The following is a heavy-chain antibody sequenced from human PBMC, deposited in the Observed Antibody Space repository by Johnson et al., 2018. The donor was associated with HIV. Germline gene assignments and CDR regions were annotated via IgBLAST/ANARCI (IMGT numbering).Heavy chain of an antibody. Sequence: VQLVESGGGVVRPGGSLRLSCAASGFTFRNYGMHWVRQAPGKGLEWVTFISNDGGSKYYADSVRGRFTISRDISKNTLYLQMNSLRSEDTAVYYCAKPVMTAIAPLDVFDIWGQGTMVTVSS. V-gene: IGHV3-30*02. J-gene: IGHJ3*02. CDR3: AKPVMTAIAPLDVFDI. CDR1: GFTFRNYG. CDR2: ISNDGGSK. D-gene: IGHD2-21*02.